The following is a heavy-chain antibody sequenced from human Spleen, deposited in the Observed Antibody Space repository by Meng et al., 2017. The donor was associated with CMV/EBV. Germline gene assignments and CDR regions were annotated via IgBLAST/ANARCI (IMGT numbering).Heavy chain of an antibody. J-gene: IGHJ4*02. CDR3: AISPRRPSGYGTY. CDR2: INPNSGGT. Sequence: ASVKVSCKASGYTFTGYYMHWVRQAPGQGLEWMGWINPNSGGTNYAQKFQGRVTMTRDTSISTAYMELSSLRSEDTAVYYCAISPRRPSGYGTYWGQGTLVTVSS. CDR1: GYTFTGYY. V-gene: IGHV1-2*02. D-gene: IGHD5-12*01.